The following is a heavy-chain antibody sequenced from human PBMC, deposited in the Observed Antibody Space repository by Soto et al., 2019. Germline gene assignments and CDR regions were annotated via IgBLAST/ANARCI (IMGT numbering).Heavy chain of an antibody. CDR1: GGSISSYY. CDR2: IYTSGST. Sequence: TLALTCTVSGGSISSYYWSWIRQPAGKGLEWIGRIYTSGSTNYNPSLKSRVTMSVDTSKNQFSLKLSSVTAADTAVYYCASVVSDIFTGYYFDYWGQGTPDTVSS. CDR3: ASVVSDIFTGYYFDY. D-gene: IGHD3-9*01. J-gene: IGHJ4*02. V-gene: IGHV4-4*07.